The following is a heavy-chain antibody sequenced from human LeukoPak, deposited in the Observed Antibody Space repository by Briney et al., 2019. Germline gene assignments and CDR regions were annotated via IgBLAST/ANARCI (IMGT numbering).Heavy chain of an antibody. J-gene: IGHJ6*03. CDR2: IYYNGNT. V-gene: IGHV4-39*07. D-gene: IGHD6-6*01. CDR1: GGSISTDNCY. CDR3: ARGKAEYSSSSRYYYYYMDV. Sequence: SETLSLTCTVSGGSISTDNCYWGWIRQPPGKGLEWIGSIYYNGNTYYNPSLKSRVTISVDTSKNQFSLKVNSVTAADTAVYYCARGKAEYSSSSRYYYYYMDVWGKGTTVTVSS.